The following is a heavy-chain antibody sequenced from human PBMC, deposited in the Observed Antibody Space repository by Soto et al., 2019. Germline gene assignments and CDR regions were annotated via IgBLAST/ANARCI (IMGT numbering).Heavy chain of an antibody. CDR2: IYHSGST. CDR1: GGSISSSNW. V-gene: IGHV4-4*02. D-gene: IGHD6-19*01. CDR3: SRVIGLLGYSSGWYYFEY. J-gene: IGHJ4*02. Sequence: QVQLQESGPGLVKPSGTLSLTCAVSGGSISSSNWWSWVRQPPGKGLEWIGEIYHSGSTNYNPSLQRRVTLSLDRSQNRFSLKLTSVTAAATAVYHCSRVIGLLGYSSGWYYFEYGGQGTLVTVSS.